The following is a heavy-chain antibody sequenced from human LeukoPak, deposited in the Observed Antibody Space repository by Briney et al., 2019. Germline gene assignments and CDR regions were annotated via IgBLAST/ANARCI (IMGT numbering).Heavy chain of an antibody. Sequence: ASVKVSCKASGYTFTSYGVSWVRRAPGQGLEWMGWISAYNGNTNYAQKLQGRVTMTTDTSTSTAYMELRSLRSDDTAVYYCARDGGQQLVPYSPDYWGQGTLVTVSS. D-gene: IGHD6-13*01. V-gene: IGHV1-18*01. CDR3: ARDGGQQLVPYSPDY. J-gene: IGHJ4*02. CDR2: ISAYNGNT. CDR1: GYTFTSYG.